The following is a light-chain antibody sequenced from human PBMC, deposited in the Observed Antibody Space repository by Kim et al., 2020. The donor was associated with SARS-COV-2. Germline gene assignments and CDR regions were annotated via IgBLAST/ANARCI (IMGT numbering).Light chain of an antibody. CDR1: QSLSSY. J-gene: IGKJ4*01. CDR3: KQGYSTPLT. V-gene: IGKV1-39*01. CDR2: AAS. Sequence: DIQMTQSPSSLSASVGDRVTITCRASQSLSSYLNWYQQKPGKAPKLLIYAASSLQSGVPSRFSGSGSGTDFTLTISSLQPEDFATYYCKQGYSTPLTFGGGTKVDIK.